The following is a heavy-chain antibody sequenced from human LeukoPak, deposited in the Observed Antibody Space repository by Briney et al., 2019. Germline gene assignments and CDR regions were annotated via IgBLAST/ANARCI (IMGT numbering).Heavy chain of an antibody. V-gene: IGHV5-10-1*01. Sequence: GESLKISCKGSGYIFTSYWISWVRQMPGKGLEWMGRIDPSDSYTNYSPSFQGHVTISADKSISTAYLQWSSLKASDTAMYYCASTSSGWDYYYYYGMDVWGQGTTVTVSS. CDR3: ASTSSGWDYYYYYGMDV. CDR2: IDPSDSYT. CDR1: GYIFTSYW. D-gene: IGHD6-19*01. J-gene: IGHJ6*02.